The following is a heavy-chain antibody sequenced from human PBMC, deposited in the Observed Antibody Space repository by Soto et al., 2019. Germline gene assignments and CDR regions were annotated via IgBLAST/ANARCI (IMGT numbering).Heavy chain of an antibody. CDR3: ARDQPLCSGGSCYPDTWFDP. V-gene: IGHV4-59*01. D-gene: IGHD2-15*01. J-gene: IGHJ5*02. Sequence: EKLPLTCTVSGGSISSYYWSCIRQPLGKGLEWIGYIYYSGRTNYNPSLKSRVTISVDPSKNQFSLKLSSVTAADKAVYYCARDQPLCSGGSCYPDTWFDPWGQGPLVTVS. CDR2: IYYSGRT. CDR1: GGSISSYY.